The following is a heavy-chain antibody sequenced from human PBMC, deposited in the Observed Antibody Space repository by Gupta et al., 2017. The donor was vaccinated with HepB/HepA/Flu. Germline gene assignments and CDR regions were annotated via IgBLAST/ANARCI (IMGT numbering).Heavy chain of an antibody. CDR1: GFTFSASA. J-gene: IGHJ4*02. V-gene: IGHV3-73*01. D-gene: IGHD3-22*01. CDR3: APYYSDRTGNYRVFY. CDR2: IRSKVHNYTT. Sequence: VQVVESGGGLVQPGGSLNLSCATSGFTFSASAIHWVRQAPGKGLEWVGRIRSKVHNYTTEYGASIKGRFTVSRDDSRNTAFLQMISLKTDDTAVYYCAPYYSDRTGNYRVFYWGQGTLVSVSS.